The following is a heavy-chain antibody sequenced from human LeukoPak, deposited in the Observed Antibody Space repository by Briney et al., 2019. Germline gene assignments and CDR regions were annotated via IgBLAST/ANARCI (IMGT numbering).Heavy chain of an antibody. D-gene: IGHD2-15*01. Sequence: GGSLRLSCAASGFTVSSNYMSWVRQAPGKGLEWVSVIYSGGSTYYADSVKGRSTISRDNSKNTLYLQMNSLRAEDTAVYYCARDGLLPGALKNYYYGMDVWGQGTTVTVSS. CDR2: IYSGGST. V-gene: IGHV3-66*01. CDR3: ARDGLLPGALKNYYYGMDV. J-gene: IGHJ6*02. CDR1: GFTVSSNY.